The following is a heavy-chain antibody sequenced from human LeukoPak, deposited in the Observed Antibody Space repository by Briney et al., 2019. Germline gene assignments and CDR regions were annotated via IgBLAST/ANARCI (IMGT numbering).Heavy chain of an antibody. CDR3: AKTQDTSMIYGYFDY. CDR2: VIGSGGRT. CDR1: GFTFSSYS. V-gene: IGHV3-23*01. J-gene: IGHJ4*02. Sequence: PGGSLRLSCAASGFTFSSYSMSWVRQAPGNGPEWLAAVIGSGGRTSYADSVKGRFTISRDNSKNTLYLEMNSLSAEDTALYVCAKTQDTSMIYGYFDYWGQGTLVTVSS. D-gene: IGHD5-18*01.